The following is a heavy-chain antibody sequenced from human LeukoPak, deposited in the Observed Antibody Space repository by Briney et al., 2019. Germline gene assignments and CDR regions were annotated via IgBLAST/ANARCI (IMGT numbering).Heavy chain of an antibody. CDR2: VSSSGGST. Sequence: PGGSLRLSCAASGFTFSDDYISWIRQTPGKGLEWVSAVSSSGGSTYYADSVKGRFTISRDSSKNTLYLQMNSLRGEDTAVYYCATDAGSGWPFDYWGQGTLVTVSS. V-gene: IGHV3-23*01. CDR3: ATDAGSGWPFDY. D-gene: IGHD6-25*01. J-gene: IGHJ4*02. CDR1: GFTFSDDY.